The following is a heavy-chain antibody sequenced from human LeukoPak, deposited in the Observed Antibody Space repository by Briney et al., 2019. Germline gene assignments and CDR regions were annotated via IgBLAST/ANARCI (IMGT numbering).Heavy chain of an antibody. CDR3: ARVVDHDYGDYYLDY. J-gene: IGHJ4*02. V-gene: IGHV4-4*07. D-gene: IGHD4-17*01. CDR2: IYTSGTT. Sequence: SETLSLTCTVSGVSISGYHWSWLRQSAGKRLEWIGRIYTSGTTDYNPSFKSRVAMSVDMSKNQVFLKLSSVTAADTAVYYCARVVDHDYGDYYLDYWGQGTLVTVSS. CDR1: GVSISGYH.